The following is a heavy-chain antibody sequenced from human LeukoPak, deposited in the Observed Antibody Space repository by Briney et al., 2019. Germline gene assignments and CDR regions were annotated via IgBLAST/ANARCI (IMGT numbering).Heavy chain of an antibody. CDR3: AKDGIQSSGSAPFPGC. CDR1: GFTFSSYG. Sequence: GGSLRLSCAASGFTFSSYGMSWVRQAPGKGLEWVSGISGSGGSTYYADSVKGRFTISRDNSKNTLFLQMNSLRAEDTAVYYCAKDGIQSSGSAPFPGCWGQGTLVTVSS. D-gene: IGHD1-26*01. CDR2: ISGSGGST. V-gene: IGHV3-23*01. J-gene: IGHJ4*02.